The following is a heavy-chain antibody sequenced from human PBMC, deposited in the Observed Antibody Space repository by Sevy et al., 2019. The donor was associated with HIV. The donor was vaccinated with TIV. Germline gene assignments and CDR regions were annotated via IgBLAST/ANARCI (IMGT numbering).Heavy chain of an antibody. CDR2: IWYDGSNK. Sequence: GGSLRLSCAASGFTFSSYGMHWVRQAPGKGLEWAAVIWYDGSNKYYADSVKGRFTISRDNSKNTLYLQMNSLRAEDTAVYYCAKVEAAAGWGFYYYYYMDVWGKGTTVTVSS. CDR3: AKVEAAAGWGFYYYYYMDV. D-gene: IGHD6-13*01. J-gene: IGHJ6*03. CDR1: GFTFSSYG. V-gene: IGHV3-33*06.